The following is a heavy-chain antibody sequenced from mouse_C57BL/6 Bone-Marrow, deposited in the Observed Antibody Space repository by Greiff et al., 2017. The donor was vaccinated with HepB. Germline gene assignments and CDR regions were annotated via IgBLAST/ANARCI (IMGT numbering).Heavy chain of an antibody. D-gene: IGHD2-14*01. V-gene: IGHV3-6*01. CDR3: ARDLGL. Sequence: EVQLQQSGPGLVKPSQSLSLTCSVTGYSITSGYYWNWIRQFPGNKLEWMGYISYDGSNNYNPSLKNRISITRDTSKNQFFLKLNSVTTEDTATYYCARDLGLWGQGTTLTVSS. J-gene: IGHJ2*01. CDR1: GYSITSGYY. CDR2: ISYDGSN.